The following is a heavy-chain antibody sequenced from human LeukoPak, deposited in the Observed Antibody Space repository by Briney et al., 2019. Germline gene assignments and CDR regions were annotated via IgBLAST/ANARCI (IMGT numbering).Heavy chain of an antibody. CDR3: AKLGGHPLHNYYVGV. V-gene: IGHV3-30*18. Sequence: PGGSLRLSCAASGCTFSSYGMHWVRQAPGKGLEWVAVISYDGSNKYYADSVKGRFTISRDNSKNTLYLQMNSLRAEDAAVYYCAKLGGHPLHNYYVGVWGKGTTVAVSS. D-gene: IGHD3-16*01. CDR2: ISYDGSNK. J-gene: IGHJ6*03. CDR1: GCTFSSYG.